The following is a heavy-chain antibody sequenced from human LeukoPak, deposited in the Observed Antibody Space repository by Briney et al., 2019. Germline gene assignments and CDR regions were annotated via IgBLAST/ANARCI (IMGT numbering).Heavy chain of an antibody. CDR1: GFTFSSYD. Sequence: PGGSLRLSCAASGFTFSSYDMHWVRHATGKGLEWVSAIGTAGDTYYPGSVKGRFTISRENAKNSLYLQMNSLRAGDTAVYYCAREEHSAGYYYGMDVWGQGTTVTVSS. CDR3: AREEHSAGYYYGMDV. J-gene: IGHJ6*02. D-gene: IGHD6-19*01. V-gene: IGHV3-13*01. CDR2: IGTAGDT.